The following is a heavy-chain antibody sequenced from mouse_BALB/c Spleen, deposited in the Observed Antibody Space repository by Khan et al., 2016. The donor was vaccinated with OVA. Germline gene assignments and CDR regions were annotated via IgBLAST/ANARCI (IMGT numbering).Heavy chain of an antibody. V-gene: IGHV3-2*02. J-gene: IGHJ2*01. CDR1: GYSITSDYA. CDR2: ISYSGST. CDR3: ARDDGSSYYYFDY. D-gene: IGHD1-1*01. Sequence: EVQLQESGPGLVKPSQSLSLTCTVTGYSITSDYAWNWIRQFPGNKLEWMGYISYSGSTSYNPSLKSRISITRDTSKNQFFLQLNSVTTEDTATYYCARDDGSSYYYFDYWGQGTTLTVAS.